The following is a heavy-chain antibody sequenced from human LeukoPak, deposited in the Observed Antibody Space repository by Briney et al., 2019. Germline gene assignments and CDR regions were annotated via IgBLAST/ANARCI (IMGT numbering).Heavy chain of an antibody. D-gene: IGHD3-22*01. V-gene: IGHV4-34*01. J-gene: IGHJ4*02. CDR2: INHSGST. CDR1: GGSSSGYY. CDR3: ARGWSDYYDSSGYDY. Sequence: PSETLSLTCAVYGGSSSGYYWSWIRQPPGEGLEWIGEINHSGSTNYNPSLKSRVTISVDTSKNQFSLKLSSVTAADTAVYYCARGWSDYYDSSGYDYWGQGTLVTVSS.